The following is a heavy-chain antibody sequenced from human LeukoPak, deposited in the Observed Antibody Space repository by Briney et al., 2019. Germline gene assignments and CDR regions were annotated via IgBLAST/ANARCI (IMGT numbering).Heavy chain of an antibody. CDR2: IWYDGSNK. J-gene: IGHJ4*02. Sequence: GGSLRLSCAASGFTFSSYGMHWVRQAPGKGLEWVAVIWYDGSNKYYADSVKCRFTISRDNSENTLYLQMNSLRAEDTAVYYCARDGRTYYDFWSGYYWLDYWGQGTLVTVSS. CDR3: ARDGRTYYDFWSGYYWLDY. D-gene: IGHD3-3*01. V-gene: IGHV3-33*01. CDR1: GFTFSSYG.